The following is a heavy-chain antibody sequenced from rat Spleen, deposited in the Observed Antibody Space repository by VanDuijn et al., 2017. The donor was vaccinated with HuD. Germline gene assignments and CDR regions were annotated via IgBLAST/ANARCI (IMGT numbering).Heavy chain of an antibody. CDR2: ISTGGGNT. V-gene: IGHV5S13*01. J-gene: IGHJ4*01. CDR1: GFTFSDYG. CDR3: ARQEMVSRDYVMDA. Sequence: EVQLVESGGGLVQPGRSLKLSCAASGFTFSDYGVAWVRQAPTKGLEWVATISTGGGNTYYRDSVKGRFTISRDNAKNTQYLQMDSLRSEDTATYYCARQEMVSRDYVMDAWGQGASVTVSS. D-gene: IGHD1-12*02.